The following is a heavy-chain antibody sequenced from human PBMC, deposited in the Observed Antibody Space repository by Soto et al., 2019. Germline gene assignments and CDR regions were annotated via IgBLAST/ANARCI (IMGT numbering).Heavy chain of an antibody. CDR3: VRVSFPGYSYGKIDAFDI. V-gene: IGHV4-59*01. J-gene: IGHJ3*02. CDR1: GGSISSYY. Sequence: SETLSLTCTFSGGSISSYYWSWIRQPPGKGLDWIGYVFYSGSTNYNPSLKSRVTISVDTSKNQFSLKLSSVTAADTAVYYCVRVSFPGYSYGKIDAFDIWGQGTMVTVSS. CDR2: VFYSGST. D-gene: IGHD5-18*01.